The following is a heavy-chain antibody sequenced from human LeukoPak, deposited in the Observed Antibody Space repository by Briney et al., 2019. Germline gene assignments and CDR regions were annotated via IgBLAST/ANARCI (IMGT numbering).Heavy chain of an antibody. D-gene: IGHD2-2*01. CDR3: ARDYCSSTSCYYAVYYYYGMDV. CDR2: ISAYNGNT. Sequence: ASVKVSCKASGYTFTSYGISWVRQAPGQGLEWMGWISAYNGNTNYAQKLQGRVTMTTDTSTSTAYMELRSLRSDDTAVYYCARDYCSSTSCYYAVYYYYGMDVWGQGTTVTVSS. V-gene: IGHV1-18*01. J-gene: IGHJ6*02. CDR1: GYTFTSYG.